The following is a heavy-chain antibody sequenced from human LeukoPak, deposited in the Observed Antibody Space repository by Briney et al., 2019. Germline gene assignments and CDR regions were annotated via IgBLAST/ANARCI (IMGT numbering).Heavy chain of an antibody. D-gene: IGHD3-3*01. Sequence: PGGSLRLSCAASGFTFSSYSMNWVRQAPGKGLEWVSSISSSSSYIYYADSVKGRFTISRDNSKNTLYLQMNSLRAEDTAVYYCAPAPTYYDFWSGYYDYWGQGTLVTVSS. CDR3: APAPTYYDFWSGYYDY. J-gene: IGHJ4*02. CDR1: GFTFSSYS. V-gene: IGHV3-21*01. CDR2: ISSSSSYI.